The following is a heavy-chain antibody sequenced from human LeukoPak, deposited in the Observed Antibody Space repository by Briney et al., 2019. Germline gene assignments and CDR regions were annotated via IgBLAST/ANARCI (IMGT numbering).Heavy chain of an antibody. J-gene: IGHJ1*01. D-gene: IGHD3-22*01. Sequence: SQTLSLTCALSGDIVSSNIAAWNWIRQSPSRGLEWLGRTYYRSKWSNDYAVSVKSRITINPDTSKNQFSLQLNSVTPEDTAVYYCARSGYFAEYFQHWGQGTLLTVSS. CDR3: ARSGYFAEYFQH. CDR1: GDIVSSNIAA. V-gene: IGHV6-1*01. CDR2: TYYRSKWSN.